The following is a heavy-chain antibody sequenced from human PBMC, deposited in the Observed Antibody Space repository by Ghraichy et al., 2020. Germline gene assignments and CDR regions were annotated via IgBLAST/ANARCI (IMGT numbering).Heavy chain of an antibody. CDR2: IYYSGST. V-gene: IGHV4-30-4*01. J-gene: IGHJ4*02. D-gene: IGHD2-2*01. CDR3: ARATCTWSTSCYVLL. Sequence: SETLSLTCTVSGGSISSGDYYWSWIRQPPGKGLEWIGYIYYSGSTYYNPSLKSRVTISVDTSKNQFSLKLSSVTAADTAVYYCARATCTWSTSCYVLLWGQGTLVTVST. CDR1: GGSISSGDYY.